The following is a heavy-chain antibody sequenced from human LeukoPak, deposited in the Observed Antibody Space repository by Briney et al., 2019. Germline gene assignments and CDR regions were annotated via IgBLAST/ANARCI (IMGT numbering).Heavy chain of an antibody. J-gene: IGHJ6*02. V-gene: IGHV3-30-3*01. CDR3: ARDLGGGGYTSMVRGYYYGMDV. D-gene: IGHD5-18*01. Sequence: GRSLRLSCAASGFTFSNYTIHWVRQAPGKGLEWVALISYHGSNKFYADSVKGRFTVSRDNSKNTLYLQMNSLRTEDTAVYYCARDLGGGGYTSMVRGYYYGMDVWGQGTTVTVSS. CDR1: GFTFSNYT. CDR2: ISYHGSNK.